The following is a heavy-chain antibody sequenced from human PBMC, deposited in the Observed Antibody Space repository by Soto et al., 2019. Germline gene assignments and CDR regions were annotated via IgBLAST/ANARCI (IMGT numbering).Heavy chain of an antibody. CDR2: IYHSGST. J-gene: IGHJ4*02. CDR3: ASMVRGVRGADY. D-gene: IGHD3-10*01. Sequence: QLQLQESGSGLVKPSQTLSLTCAVSGGSISSGGYSWSWIRQPPGKGLEWIGYIYHSGSTYYNPSIKSRVTISVDRSKNQFSPNLRSVTAADTAVYYWASMVRGVRGADYWGQGTLVTVSS. V-gene: IGHV4-30-2*01. CDR1: GGSISSGGYS.